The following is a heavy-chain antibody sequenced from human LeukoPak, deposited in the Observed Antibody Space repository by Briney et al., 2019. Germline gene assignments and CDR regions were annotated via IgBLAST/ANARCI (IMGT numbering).Heavy chain of an antibody. CDR2: IYSRVT. V-gene: IGHV4-4*07. D-gene: IGHD3-10*01. CDR1: GGSISNYY. J-gene: IGHJ5*02. Sequence: SETLSLTCTVSGGSISNYYLSWIRQPAGKGLEWIGRIYSRVTTYNPSLKSRVTMSADTSRNHVSLTLNSVTAADTAVYYCARDSGTTGEVKFDPWGQGALVTVSS. CDR3: ARDSGTTGEVKFDP.